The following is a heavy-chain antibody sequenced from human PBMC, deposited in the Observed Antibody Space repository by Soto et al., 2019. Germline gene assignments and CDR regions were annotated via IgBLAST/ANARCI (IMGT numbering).Heavy chain of an antibody. V-gene: IGHV4-31*03. Sequence: QVQLPESGPGLVKPSQTLSLTCTVSGGSISSGGYYWSWIRQHPGKGLEWIGYIYYSGSTYYNPSLKSRVTISVDTSKNQFSLKLSSVTDADTAVYYCARTIAARPVSYYYMDVWGKGTTVTVSS. D-gene: IGHD6-6*01. CDR1: GGSISSGGYY. CDR2: IYYSGST. J-gene: IGHJ6*03. CDR3: ARTIAARPVSYYYMDV.